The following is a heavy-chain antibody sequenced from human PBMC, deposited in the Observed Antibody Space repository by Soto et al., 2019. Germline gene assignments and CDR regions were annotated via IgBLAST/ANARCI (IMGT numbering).Heavy chain of an antibody. CDR1: GGTISGYY. CDR3: ARGQRFSDWFDP. J-gene: IGHJ5*02. CDR2: IYSSGNA. V-gene: IGHV4-4*07. Sequence: SETLSLTCSVSGGTISGYYWTWIRQPAGKGLEWIGRIYSSGNAKYNPSLQSRVTMSLDTSNNQFSLRLTSVTAADTAVYYCARGQRFSDWFDPWGQGTLVTVSS. D-gene: IGHD3-3*01.